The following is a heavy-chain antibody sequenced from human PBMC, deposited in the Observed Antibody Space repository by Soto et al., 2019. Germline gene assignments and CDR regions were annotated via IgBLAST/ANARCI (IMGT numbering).Heavy chain of an antibody. J-gene: IGHJ6*03. CDR1: GFTFSSYS. CDR2: ISSSSGYI. CDR3: AREKDPGYMDV. V-gene: IGHV3-21*01. Sequence: EVQLVESGGGLVKPGGSLRLSCAASGFTFSSYSMNWVRQAPGKGLEWVSSISSSSGYIYYADSVKGRFTISRDNAKNSLYLQMNSLRAEDTAVYYCAREKDPGYMDVWGKGTTVTVSS.